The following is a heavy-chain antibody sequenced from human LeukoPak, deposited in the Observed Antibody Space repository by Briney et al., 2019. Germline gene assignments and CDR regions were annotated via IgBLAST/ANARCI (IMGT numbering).Heavy chain of an antibody. Sequence: PSQTLSLTCTVSGGSISSGDYYWSWIRQPPGKGLEWIGYIYYSGSTYYNPSLKSRVIISVDTSKNQFSLKLSSVTAADTAVYYCARDVRSTDFGKLELRGLYLDYWGQGTLVTVSS. CDR1: GGSISSGDYY. CDR3: ARDVRSTDFGKLELRGLYLDY. CDR2: IYYSGST. V-gene: IGHV4-30-4*01. J-gene: IGHJ4*02. D-gene: IGHD1-7*01.